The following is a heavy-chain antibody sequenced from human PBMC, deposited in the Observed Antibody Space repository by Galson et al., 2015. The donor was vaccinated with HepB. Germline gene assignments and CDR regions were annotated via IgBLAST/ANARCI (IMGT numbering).Heavy chain of an antibody. J-gene: IGHJ6*03. Sequence: SVKVSCKASGYTFTSYDINWVRQATGQGLEWMGWMNPNSGNTGYAQKFQGRVTMTRNTSISTAYMELSSLRSEDTAVYYCARAEVLRFLEWLLWRGNYYYYMDVWGKGTTVTVSS. CDR3: ARAEVLRFLEWLLWRGNYYYYMDV. V-gene: IGHV1-8*01. CDR2: MNPNSGNT. D-gene: IGHD3-3*01. CDR1: GYTFTSYD.